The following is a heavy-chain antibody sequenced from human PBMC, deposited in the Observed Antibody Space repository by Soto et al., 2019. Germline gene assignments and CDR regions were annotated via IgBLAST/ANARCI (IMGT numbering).Heavy chain of an antibody. Sequence: GESLKISCRGSGYTFTRNWIGWVRQMPGKGLEWMGIIFPIDSDTRYSPSSQGQVTISADNSISTAYLQWSSLKASDTAIYYCATPGGRDFNAFDVWGQGTMVTVSS. V-gene: IGHV5-51*01. CDR3: ATPGGRDFNAFDV. CDR1: GYTFTRNW. CDR2: IFPIDSDT. J-gene: IGHJ3*01. D-gene: IGHD2-21*02.